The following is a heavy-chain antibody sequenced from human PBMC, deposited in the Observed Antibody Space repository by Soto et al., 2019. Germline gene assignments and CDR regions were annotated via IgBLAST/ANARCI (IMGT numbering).Heavy chain of an antibody. CDR1: GGYFSGYY. CDR3: ARVRGSRWYYYYMDV. Sequence: SETLSLTCAVYGGYFSGYYWSWIRQPQGKGLEWIGEINHSGSTNYNPSLKSRVPISVDTSKNQFSLKLSSVTAADTAVYYCARVRGSRWYYYYMDVWGKGTTVTVSS. CDR2: INHSGST. D-gene: IGHD2-15*01. V-gene: IGHV4-34*01. J-gene: IGHJ6*03.